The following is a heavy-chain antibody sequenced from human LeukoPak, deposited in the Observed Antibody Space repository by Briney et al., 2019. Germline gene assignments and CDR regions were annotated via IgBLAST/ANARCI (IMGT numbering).Heavy chain of an antibody. D-gene: IGHD3-22*01. CDR3: AREGHDSSGPYYFDY. Sequence: SETLSLTCTVSGGSISSSSYYWGWIRQPPGKGLEWIGSIYYSGSTYYNPSLKSRVTISVDTSKNQFSLKLSSVTAADTAVYYCAREGHDSSGPYYFDYWGQGTLVTVSS. CDR1: GGSISSSSYY. J-gene: IGHJ4*02. CDR2: IYYSGST. V-gene: IGHV4-39*02.